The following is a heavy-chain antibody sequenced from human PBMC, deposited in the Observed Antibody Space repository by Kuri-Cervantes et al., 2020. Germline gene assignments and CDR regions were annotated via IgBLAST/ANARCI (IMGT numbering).Heavy chain of an antibody. CDR1: GFSLSTSGVG. CDR3: AHVLLPAYYYGMDV. J-gene: IGHJ6*02. CDR2: IYWDDDK. V-gene: IGHV2-5*02. Sequence: SGPTLVKPTQTLTLTCTFSGFSLSTSGVGVGWIRQPPGKALEWLALIYWDDDKRYSPSLKSRLTITKDTSKNRVVLTMTNMDPVDTATYYCAHVLLPAYYYGMDVWGQGTTVTVSS.